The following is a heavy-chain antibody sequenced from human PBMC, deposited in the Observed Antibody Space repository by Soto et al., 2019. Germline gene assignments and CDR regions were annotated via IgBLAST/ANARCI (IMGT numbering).Heavy chain of an antibody. CDR1: GYTLTELS. Sequence: ASVKVSCKVSGYTLTELSMHWMRQAPGKGLEWMGGFDPEDGETIYAQKFQGRVTMTEDTSTDTAYMELSSLRSEDTAVYCCATSPRGPYFVVVPAAPLDYWGQGTLVTVSS. V-gene: IGHV1-24*01. CDR3: ATSPRGPYFVVVPAAPLDY. CDR2: FDPEDGET. J-gene: IGHJ4*02. D-gene: IGHD2-2*01.